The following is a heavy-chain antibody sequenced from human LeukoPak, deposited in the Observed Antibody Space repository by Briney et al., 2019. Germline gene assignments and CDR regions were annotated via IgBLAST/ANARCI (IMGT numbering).Heavy chain of an antibody. V-gene: IGHV3-23*01. CDR3: AKGRVREVLDY. Sequence: GGSLRLSCAAXXXXXXSXAXXXVXXXXXXXXXWVSAISGSGGSTYYAASVKGRFTISRDNSKNTLYLQMNSLRAEDTAVYYCAKGRVREVLDYWGQGTLVTVSS. J-gene: IGHJ4*02. D-gene: IGHD1-26*01. CDR2: ISGSGGST. CDR1: XXXXXSXA.